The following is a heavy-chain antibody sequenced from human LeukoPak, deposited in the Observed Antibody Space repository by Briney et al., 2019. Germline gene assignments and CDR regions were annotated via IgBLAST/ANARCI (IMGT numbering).Heavy chain of an antibody. D-gene: IGHD3-22*01. CDR3: ARRGYMNDFDY. CDR1: GGSISSYY. CDR2: IYTSGST. V-gene: IGHV4-4*09. J-gene: IGHJ4*02. Sequence: SETLSLTCTVSGGSISSYYWSWIWQPPGKGLEWIGYIYTSGSTNYNPSLKSRVTISVDTSKNQFSLKLSSVTAADTAVYYCARRGYMNDFDYWGQGTLVTVSS.